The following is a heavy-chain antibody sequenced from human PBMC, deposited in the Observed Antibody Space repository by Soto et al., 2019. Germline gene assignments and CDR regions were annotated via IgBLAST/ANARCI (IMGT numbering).Heavy chain of an antibody. CDR1: GLTFITYD. CDR3: AKVRRITGTANYWYFDL. Sequence: GGSLRLSCAASGLTFITYDMHWVRQAPGKGLEWVAVISYDGSNKYYADFVKGRFTISRDNSKNTLYLQMNSLRAEDTAVFYCAKVRRITGTANYWYFDLWGRGALVTVSS. V-gene: IGHV3-30*18. J-gene: IGHJ2*01. D-gene: IGHD1-7*01. CDR2: ISYDGSNK.